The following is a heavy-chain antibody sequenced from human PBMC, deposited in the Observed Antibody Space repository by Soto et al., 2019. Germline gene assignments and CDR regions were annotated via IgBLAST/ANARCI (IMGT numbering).Heavy chain of an antibody. J-gene: IGHJ6*02. Sequence: GXSXKVSFKASGGTXTSYASGLVRQAPGQGLEWMGGIIPIFCTANYAQKFQGRVTITADEYTSTAYIELSSLRSEDTSVYYCARSIEVAGTLWVGRRDYYGMDVWGQGTTVTVSS. CDR2: IIPIFCTA. D-gene: IGHD6-19*01. CDR3: ARSIEVAGTLWVGRRDYYGMDV. CDR1: GGTXTSYA. V-gene: IGHV1-69*13.